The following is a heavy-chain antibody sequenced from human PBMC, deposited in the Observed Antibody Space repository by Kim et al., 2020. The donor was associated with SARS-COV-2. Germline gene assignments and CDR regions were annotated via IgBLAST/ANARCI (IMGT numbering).Heavy chain of an antibody. D-gene: IGHD6-19*01. CDR3: AKLSGWYEPVDY. J-gene: IGHJ4*02. Sequence: GGSLRLSCAASGFTFDDYAMHWVRQAPGKGLEWVSGISWNSGSIGYADSVKGRFTISRDNAKNSLYLQMNSLRAEDTALYYCAKLSGWYEPVDYWGQGTLVTGS. V-gene: IGHV3-9*01. CDR2: ISWNSGSI. CDR1: GFTFDDYA.